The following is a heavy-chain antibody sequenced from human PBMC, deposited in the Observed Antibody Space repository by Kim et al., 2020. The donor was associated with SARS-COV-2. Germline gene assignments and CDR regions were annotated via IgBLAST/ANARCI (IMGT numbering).Heavy chain of an antibody. CDR3: ARGMVRGARNAHYYYYYGMDV. J-gene: IGHJ6*02. CDR2: ISYDGSNK. D-gene: IGHD3-10*01. V-gene: IGHV3-30*04. Sequence: GGSLRLSRAASGFTFSSYAMHWVRQAPGKGLEWVAVISYDGSNKYYADSVKGRFTISRDNSKNTLYLQMNSLRAEDTAVYYCARGMVRGARNAHYYYYYGMDVWGQGNTVTVSS. CDR1: GFTFSSYA.